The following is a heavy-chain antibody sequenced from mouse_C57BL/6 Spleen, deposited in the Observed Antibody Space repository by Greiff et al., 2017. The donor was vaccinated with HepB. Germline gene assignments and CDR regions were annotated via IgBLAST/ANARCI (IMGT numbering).Heavy chain of an antibody. V-gene: IGHV5-4*01. Sequence: EVNVVESGGGLVKPGGSLKLSCAASGFTFSSYAMSWVRQTPEKRLEWVATISDGGSYTYYPDNVKGRFTISRDNAKNNLYLQMSHLKSEDTAMYYCARDRAGQDWYFDVWGTGTTVTVSS. CDR1: GFTFSSYA. D-gene: IGHD3-1*01. CDR2: ISDGGSYT. J-gene: IGHJ1*03. CDR3: ARDRAGQDWYFDV.